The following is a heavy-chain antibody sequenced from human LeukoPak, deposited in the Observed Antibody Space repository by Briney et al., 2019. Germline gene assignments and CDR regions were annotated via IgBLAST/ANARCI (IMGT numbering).Heavy chain of an antibody. J-gene: IGHJ4*02. D-gene: IGHD5-18*01. CDR1: GYSISSGYY. CDR2: IYHSGST. CDR3: ARDPIAGLWFVPFDY. V-gene: IGHV4-38-2*02. Sequence: PSETLSLTCTVSGYSISSGYYWGWIRQPPGKGLEWIGSIYHSGSTYYNPSLKSRVTISVDTSKNQFSLKLSSVTAADTAVYYCARDPIAGLWFVPFDYWGQGTLVTVSS.